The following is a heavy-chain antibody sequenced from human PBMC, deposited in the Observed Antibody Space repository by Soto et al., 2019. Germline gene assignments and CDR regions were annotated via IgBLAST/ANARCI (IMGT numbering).Heavy chain of an antibody. Sequence: QALLVQSGAEVKKPGASVKVSCKASGYTFSSYDINWVRQATGQVLEWMGWMNPNSGNTGYAQKLQGRVTMTRDTSITTAYMELSSLRSEDTAVYYCARGKSLENWGQGTLVTVSS. CDR3: ARGKSLEN. J-gene: IGHJ4*02. CDR1: GYTFSSYD. D-gene: IGHD1-1*01. V-gene: IGHV1-8*01. CDR2: MNPNSGNT.